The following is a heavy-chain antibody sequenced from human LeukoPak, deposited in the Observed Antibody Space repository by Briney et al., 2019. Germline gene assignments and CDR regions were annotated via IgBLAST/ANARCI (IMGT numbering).Heavy chain of an antibody. CDR2: FDPEDGET. Sequence: ASVKVSCKVSGYTLTELSMHLVRQAPGKGLEWMGGFDPEDGETIYAQKFQGRVTMTEDTSTDTAYMELSSLRSEDTAVYYCATDHRVLDAFDIWGQGTMVTVSS. CDR3: ATDHRVLDAFDI. CDR1: GYTLTELS. V-gene: IGHV1-24*01. J-gene: IGHJ3*02.